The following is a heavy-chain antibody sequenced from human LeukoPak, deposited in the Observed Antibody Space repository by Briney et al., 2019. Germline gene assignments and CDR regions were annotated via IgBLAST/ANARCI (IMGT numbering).Heavy chain of an antibody. CDR1: GYTFTSYG. J-gene: IGHJ4*02. CDR2: ISAYNGNT. V-gene: IGHV1-18*01. Sequence: GASVKVSCKASGYTFTSYGISWVRQAPGQGLEWMGWISAYNGNTNYAQKLQGRVTMTTDTSTSTAYMELRSLRSDDTAVYYCARSQFWSGYYRPPSHGTFDYWGQGTLVTVSS. D-gene: IGHD3-3*01. CDR3: ARSQFWSGYYRPPSHGTFDY.